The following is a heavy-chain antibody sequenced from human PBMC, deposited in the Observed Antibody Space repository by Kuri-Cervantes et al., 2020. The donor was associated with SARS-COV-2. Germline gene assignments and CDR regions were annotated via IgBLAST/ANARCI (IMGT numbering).Heavy chain of an antibody. CDR3: ARDLVGASFAGPPRGMDV. J-gene: IGHJ6*02. V-gene: IGHV4-59*13. CDR1: GDSIVNYY. CDR2: IDDSGNT. Sequence: SDTLSLTFIVSGDSIVNYYWNWIRQAPGKGLEWSGYIDDSGNTKYNPSLKSRVSISADTSKRQFSLRLSSVTAEDTAVYYCARDLVGASFAGPPRGMDVWGQGTTVTVSS. D-gene: IGHD1-26*01.